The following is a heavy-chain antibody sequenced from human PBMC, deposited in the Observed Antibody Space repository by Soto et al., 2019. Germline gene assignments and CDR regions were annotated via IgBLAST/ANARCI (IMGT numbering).Heavy chain of an antibody. CDR1: GFTLSSDA. CDR3: ARRARAGYYYMDV. J-gene: IGHJ6*03. Sequence: EVQLVESGGGLAQPGGSLRLSCAASGFTLSSDAMDWVRQAPGKGLEYVSGISSNGIGTYYANSVKGRFTISSDNSKTTVYLQMDSLRPEDMAVYYCARRARAGYYYMDVWGKGTTVTVS. V-gene: IGHV3-64*01. CDR2: ISSNGIGT. D-gene: IGHD6-6*01.